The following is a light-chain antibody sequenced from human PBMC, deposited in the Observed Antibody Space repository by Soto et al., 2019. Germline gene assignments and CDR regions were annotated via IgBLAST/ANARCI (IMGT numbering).Light chain of an antibody. V-gene: IGLV2-14*01. CDR1: NSDVGGYNY. CDR3: SSYRGSSTYLM. CDR2: EVS. Sequence: QSALTQPASVSGSPGQSITISCTGTNSDVGGYNYVSWYQQHPGKAPKLMIYEVSNRPSGVSNRFSGSKSGNTASLTISGLQAEDEALYYCSSYRGSSTYLMFGGGTKLTVL. J-gene: IGLJ3*02.